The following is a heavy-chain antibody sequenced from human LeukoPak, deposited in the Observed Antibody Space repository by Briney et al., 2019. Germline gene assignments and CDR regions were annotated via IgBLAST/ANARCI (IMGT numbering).Heavy chain of an antibody. J-gene: IGHJ3*02. V-gene: IGHV4-61*02. D-gene: IGHD3-3*01. CDR2: IYTSGST. Sequence: PSETLSLTCTDSGGSISSGSYYWSWIRQPAGKGLEWIGRIYTSGSTNYNPSLKSRVTISVDTSKNQFSLKLSSVTAADTAVYYCARDRGTIFGVVIRRINRAFDIWGQGTMVTVSS. CDR1: GGSISSGSYY. CDR3: ARDRGTIFGVVIRRINRAFDI.